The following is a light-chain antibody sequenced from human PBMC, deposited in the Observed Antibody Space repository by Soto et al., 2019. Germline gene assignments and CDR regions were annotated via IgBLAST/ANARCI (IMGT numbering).Light chain of an antibody. CDR3: QQYNSYSGT. Sequence: DIQMPQSPSTLSASVGDRVSITCRACQSISSWLAWYPQKPGKAPKLLIYDASSLESGVPSRFSGSGSGTEFTLTISSLQPDDFATYYCQQYNSYSGTFGQGTKLEIK. CDR1: QSISSW. V-gene: IGKV1-5*01. CDR2: DAS. J-gene: IGKJ2*01.